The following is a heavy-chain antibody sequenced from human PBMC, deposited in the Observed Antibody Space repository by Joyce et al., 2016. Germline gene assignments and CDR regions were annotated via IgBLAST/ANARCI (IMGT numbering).Heavy chain of an antibody. Sequence: QVQLAQSGPEVKKPGASVKVSCKVSGKSLSELSMHWVRHFPGKGLEWLGGFHTEDGDTMYAENLPGRVTMTEDTSTDTGDMELNSLTFEDTAVYYCAISSVHGWGVWVSWGQGTLVTVSS. CDR3: AISSVHGWGVWVS. D-gene: IGHD3-16*01. J-gene: IGHJ5*02. CDR2: FHTEDGDT. CDR1: GKSLSELS. V-gene: IGHV1-24*01.